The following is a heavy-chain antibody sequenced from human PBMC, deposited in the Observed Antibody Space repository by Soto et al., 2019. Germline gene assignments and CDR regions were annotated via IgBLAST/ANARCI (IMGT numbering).Heavy chain of an antibody. Sequence: PSETLSLTCTVSGGSISSSSYYWGWIRQPPGKGLEWIGSIYYSGSTYYNPSLKSRVTISVDTSKNQFSLKLSSVTSADTAVYYCARGRSVTYFGWGQGTLVTVST. V-gene: IGHV4-39*01. J-gene: IGHJ4*02. CDR2: IYYSGST. D-gene: IGHD1-26*01. CDR1: GGSISSSSYY. CDR3: ARGRSVTYFG.